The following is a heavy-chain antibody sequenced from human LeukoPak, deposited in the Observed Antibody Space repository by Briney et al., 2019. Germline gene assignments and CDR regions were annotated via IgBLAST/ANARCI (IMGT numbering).Heavy chain of an antibody. V-gene: IGHV3-30*18. Sequence: PGGSLRLSCAASGFTFSSYGMHWVRQAPGKGLEWVAVISYGGSNKYYADSVKGRFTISRDNSKNTLYLQMNSLRAEETAVYYCAKNLAKEWVVPRGDFDFWGQGTLGPVSP. J-gene: IGHJ4*02. CDR1: GFTFSSYG. CDR2: ISYGGSNK. D-gene: IGHD6-19*01. CDR3: AKNLAKEWVVPRGDFDF.